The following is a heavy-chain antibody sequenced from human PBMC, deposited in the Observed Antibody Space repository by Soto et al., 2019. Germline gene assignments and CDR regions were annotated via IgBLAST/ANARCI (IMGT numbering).Heavy chain of an antibody. CDR3: ARVGPAGYSSSWHNWFDP. V-gene: IGHV1-18*01. J-gene: IGHJ5*02. D-gene: IGHD6-13*01. Sequence: ASVKVSCKASGYTFTSYGISWVRQAPGQGLEWMGWISAYNGNTNYAQKLQGRVAMTTDTSTSTAYMELRSLRSDDTAVYYCARVGPAGYSSSWHNWFDPWGQGTLVTVSS. CDR2: ISAYNGNT. CDR1: GYTFTSYG.